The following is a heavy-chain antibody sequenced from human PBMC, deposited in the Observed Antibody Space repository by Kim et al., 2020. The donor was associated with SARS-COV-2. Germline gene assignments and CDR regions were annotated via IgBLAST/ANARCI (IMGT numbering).Heavy chain of an antibody. Sequence: SETLSLTCAVYGGSFSGYYWSWIRQPPGTGLEWIGEINHSGSTNYNPSLKSRVTISVDTSKNQFSLKLSSVTAADTAVYYCARAKKVVPAAMNYYYYGMDVWGHGTTVTVSS. V-gene: IGHV4-34*01. J-gene: IGHJ6*02. D-gene: IGHD2-2*01. CDR3: ARAKKVVPAAMNYYYYGMDV. CDR2: INHSGST. CDR1: GGSFSGYY.